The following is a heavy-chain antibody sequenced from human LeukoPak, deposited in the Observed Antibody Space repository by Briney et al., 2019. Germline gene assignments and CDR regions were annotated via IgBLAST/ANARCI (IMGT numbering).Heavy chain of an antibody. J-gene: IGHJ5*02. Sequence: ASVKVSCKASGYTFTSYGISWVRQAPGQGLEWMGWISAYNGNTNYAQKLQGRVTMTTDTSTSTAYMELRSLRSDDTAVYYCARDPYYDFWSGYSSWFDPWGQGTLVTISS. D-gene: IGHD3-3*01. CDR2: ISAYNGNT. CDR3: ARDPYYDFWSGYSSWFDP. CDR1: GYTFTSYG. V-gene: IGHV1-18*01.